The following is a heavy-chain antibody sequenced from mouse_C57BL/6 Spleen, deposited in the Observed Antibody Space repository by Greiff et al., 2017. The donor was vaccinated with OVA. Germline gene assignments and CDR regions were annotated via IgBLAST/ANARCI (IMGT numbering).Heavy chain of an antibody. CDR3: SRKYCSSYDWYFDV. D-gene: IGHD1-1*01. J-gene: IGHJ1*03. V-gene: IGHV1-55*01. CDR1: GYTFTSYW. CDR2: IYPGSGST. Sequence: QVQLQQPGAELVKPGASVKMSCKASGYTFTSYWITWVKQRPGQGLEWIGDIYPGSGSTNYNEKFKSKATLTVDTSSSTAYMQLSSLTSEDSAVYYCSRKYCSSYDWYFDVWGTGTTVTVSS.